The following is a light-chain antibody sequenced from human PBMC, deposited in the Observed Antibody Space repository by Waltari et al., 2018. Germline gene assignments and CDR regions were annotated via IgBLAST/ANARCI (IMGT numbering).Light chain of an antibody. V-gene: IGLV1-51*01. CDR2: DDN. Sequence: QSVLTQPPSVSAAPGQKVTISCSGRSSNIGHYFVSWYHQLPGATPKLLIYDDNKRPPGIPDRFSASKSGTSATLDITGLQIGDEADYYCATWDNSLTAVVFGGGTKLTVL. J-gene: IGLJ3*02. CDR1: SSNIGHYF. CDR3: ATWDNSLTAVV.